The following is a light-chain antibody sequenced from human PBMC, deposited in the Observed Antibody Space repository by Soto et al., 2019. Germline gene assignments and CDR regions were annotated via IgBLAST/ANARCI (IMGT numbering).Light chain of an antibody. CDR3: QSYDSSLSGLML. J-gene: IGLJ2*01. Sequence: QSVLTQPPSVSGAPGQRVTISCTGSSSNIGAGYDVHWYQQLPGTAPKLLIYGNSNRPSGVPDRFSGSKSGTSVSLAITALQAEDEADYYCQSYDSSLSGLMLFGGGTKLTVL. CDR1: SSNIGAGYD. V-gene: IGLV1-40*01. CDR2: GNS.